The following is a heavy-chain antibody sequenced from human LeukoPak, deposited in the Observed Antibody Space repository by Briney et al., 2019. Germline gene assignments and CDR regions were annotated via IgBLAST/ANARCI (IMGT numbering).Heavy chain of an antibody. CDR1: GFPFRTYD. Sequence: AGGSLRLSCAASGFPFRTYDMHWVRQATGKGLEWVSAICTSGGTYYADSVVGRFPISRDDDKNSLYLQMNGLRAGDTAVYYCVRGGKAYNDEKSFDPWGQGTLVTVSS. V-gene: IGHV3-13*04. J-gene: IGHJ5*02. D-gene: IGHD1-14*01. CDR3: VRGGKAYNDEKSFDP. CDR2: ICTSGGT.